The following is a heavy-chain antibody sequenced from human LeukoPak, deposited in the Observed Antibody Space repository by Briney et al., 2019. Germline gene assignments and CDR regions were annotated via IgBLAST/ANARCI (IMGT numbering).Heavy chain of an antibody. D-gene: IGHD3-10*01. CDR2: IYYSGST. J-gene: IGHJ4*02. V-gene: IGHV4-31*03. CDR3: ARGHNYYGSGSYLPGVGYFDY. Sequence: SQTLSLTCTVSGGSISSGGYYWSWIRQHPGKGLEWIGYIYYSGSTYYNPSLKSRVTISVDTSKNQFSLKLSSVTAADTAVYYCARGHNYYGSGSYLPGVGYFDYWGQGTLVTVSS. CDR1: GGSISSGGYY.